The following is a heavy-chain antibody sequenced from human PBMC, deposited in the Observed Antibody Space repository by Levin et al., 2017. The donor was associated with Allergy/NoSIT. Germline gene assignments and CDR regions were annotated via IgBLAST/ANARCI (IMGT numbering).Heavy chain of an antibody. CDR1: GYSVTELS. CDR2: FDPEDSQT. J-gene: IGHJ3*02. CDR3: ASGSVSRGWYGGAFDI. V-gene: IGHV1-24*01. Sequence: ASVKVSCRVSGYSVTELSMHWVRQAPGKGLEWMGGFDPEDSQTISAQKFQGRVTMTEDTSTDTAYMELSSLRSEDTAVYYCASGSVSRGWYGGAFDIWGQGTMVTVSS. D-gene: IGHD6-19*01.